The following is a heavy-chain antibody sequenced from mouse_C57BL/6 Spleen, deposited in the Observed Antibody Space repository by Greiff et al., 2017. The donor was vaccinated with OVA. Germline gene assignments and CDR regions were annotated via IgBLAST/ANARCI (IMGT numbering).Heavy chain of an antibody. D-gene: IGHD2-3*01. V-gene: IGHV1-72*01. CDR3: ARTYDGYYEGFAY. J-gene: IGHJ3*01. CDR1: GYTFTSYW. Sequence: VQLQQPGAELVKPGASVKLSCKASGYTFTSYWMHWVQQRPGRGLEWIGRIDPNSGGAKYNEKFKSKGTLTVSNPSSTANMQLSGLTTEDSAVDYGARTYDGYYEGFAYWGQGTLVTVSA. CDR2: IDPNSGGA.